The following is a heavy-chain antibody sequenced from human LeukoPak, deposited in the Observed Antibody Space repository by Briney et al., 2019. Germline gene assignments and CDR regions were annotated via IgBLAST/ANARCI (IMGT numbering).Heavy chain of an antibody. D-gene: IGHD4-17*01. CDR2: ISYDGSNE. J-gene: IGHJ4*02. V-gene: IGHV3-30*18. Sequence: PGRSLRLSCAASGFTFSKFGMHWVRQAPGKGLEWVAVISYDGSNEYYGDSVKGRFTISRDNYKNTLYLQMNSLRVEDTAVYYCANLYGDYPDYWGQGTLVTVSS. CDR1: GFTFSKFG. CDR3: ANLYGDYPDY.